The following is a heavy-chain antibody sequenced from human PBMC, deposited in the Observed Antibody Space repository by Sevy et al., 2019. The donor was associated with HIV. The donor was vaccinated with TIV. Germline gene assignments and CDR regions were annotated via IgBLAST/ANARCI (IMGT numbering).Heavy chain of an antibody. Sequence: GGSLRLSCAASGFTFSNAWMSWVRQAPGKGLEWVGRIKSKTDGGTTDYAAPVKGRFTISREDLKNTLYLQMKRLKTEDTAVYYCTTGESGSYYYYYGMDVWVQGTTVTVSS. CDR1: GFTFSNAW. V-gene: IGHV3-15*01. D-gene: IGHD1-26*01. CDR2: IKSKTDGGTT. CDR3: TTGESGSYYYYYGMDV. J-gene: IGHJ6*02.